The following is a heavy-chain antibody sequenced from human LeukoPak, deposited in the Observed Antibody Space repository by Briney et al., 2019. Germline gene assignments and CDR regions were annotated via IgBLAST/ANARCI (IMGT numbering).Heavy chain of an antibody. CDR3: ARPSYCVAYNCGYWLDP. CDR2: INPQGDIT. CDR1: GYTFTKYL. D-gene: IGHD2-21*01. J-gene: IGHJ5*02. V-gene: IGHV1-46*01. Sequence: ASVKVSCKTSGYTFTKYLIHWVRQAPGQGLEWMGTINPQGDITNYAQRFQGRITLTEDTSTSTVYMELSSLTSEDTAVYYCARPSYCVAYNCGYWLDPWGPGTLVTVSS.